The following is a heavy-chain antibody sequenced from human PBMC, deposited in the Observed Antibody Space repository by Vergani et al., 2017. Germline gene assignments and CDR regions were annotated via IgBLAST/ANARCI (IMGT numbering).Heavy chain of an antibody. CDR3: AKDPLPHRAGIAAAGTTH. CDR1: GFTFSSYA. D-gene: IGHD6-13*01. J-gene: IGHJ4*02. Sequence: EVPLLESGGGLVQPGGSLRLSCAASGFTFSSYAMSWVRQAPGKGLEWDSAISGSGGSTYYADSVKGRFTISRDNSKNTLYLQMNSLRAEDTAVYYCAKDPLPHRAGIAAAGTTHWGQGTLVTVSS. CDR2: ISGSGGST. V-gene: IGHV3-23*01.